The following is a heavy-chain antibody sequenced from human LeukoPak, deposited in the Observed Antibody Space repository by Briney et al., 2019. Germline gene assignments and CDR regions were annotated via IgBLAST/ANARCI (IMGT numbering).Heavy chain of an antibody. V-gene: IGHV3-53*01. D-gene: IGHD4-17*01. J-gene: IGHJ4*02. CDR1: GFTVTDNY. Sequence: PGGSLRLSCAVSGFTVTDNYMSWVRQAPGKGLQWVSVVYPDGRTYYADSVKGRFTISRDNSRNTLLLQLNSLRADDTAVYYCARAIPVYGDYDYWGQGTLVTVSS. CDR3: ARAIPVYGDYDY. CDR2: VYPDGRT.